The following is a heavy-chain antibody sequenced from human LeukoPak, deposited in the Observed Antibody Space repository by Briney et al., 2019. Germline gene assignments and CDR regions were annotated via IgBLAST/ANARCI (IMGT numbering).Heavy chain of an antibody. CDR2: INPNSGGT. Sequence: ASVKVSFKASGYTFIDYYMQWVRQAPGQGLEWMGRINPNSGGTDYAQKFQGRVTMTRDTSISTAYMELSSLRSDDTAVYHCAIGTPLLGIFDYWGQGTLVTVSS. D-gene: IGHD1-1*01. CDR3: AIGTPLLGIFDY. V-gene: IGHV1-2*06. J-gene: IGHJ4*02. CDR1: GYTFIDYY.